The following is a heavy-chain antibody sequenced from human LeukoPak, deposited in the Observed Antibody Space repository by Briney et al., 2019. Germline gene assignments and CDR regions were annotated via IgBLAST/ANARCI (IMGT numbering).Heavy chain of an antibody. CDR3: ARGPFDWLLWIDY. J-gene: IGHJ4*02. Sequence: GGSLRLSCAASGFTFSSYAMHWVRQAPGKGLEWVAVISYDGSNKYYADSVKGRFTISRDNSKNTLYLQMNSLRAEDTAVYYCARGPFDWLLWIDYWGQGTLVTVSS. CDR1: GFTFSSYA. CDR2: ISYDGSNK. D-gene: IGHD3-9*01. V-gene: IGHV3-30*04.